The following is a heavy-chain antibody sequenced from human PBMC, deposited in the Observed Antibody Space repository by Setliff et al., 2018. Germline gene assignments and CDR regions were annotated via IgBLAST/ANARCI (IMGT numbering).Heavy chain of an antibody. V-gene: IGHV4-59*01. Sequence: SETLSLTCSVSGGSMSGFYWSWIRQPPGKGLEWIGYMYYIGSTTYNPSLKSRVTISVDTSKNQFSLRLSSVTAADTAVYYCAREYYDILTRSRGWYFDLWGRGTLVTVSS. CDR3: AREYYDILTRSRGWYFDL. J-gene: IGHJ2*01. CDR2: MYYIGST. CDR1: GGSMSGFY. D-gene: IGHD3-9*01.